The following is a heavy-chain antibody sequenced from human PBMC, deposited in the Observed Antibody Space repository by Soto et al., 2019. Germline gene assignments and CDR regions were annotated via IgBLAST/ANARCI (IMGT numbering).Heavy chain of an antibody. V-gene: IGHV4-31*03. D-gene: IGHD5-12*01. Sequence: SETLSLTCTVSGGSISSGGYYWSWIRQHPGKGLEWIGYIYYSGSTYYNPSPKSRVTISVDTSKNQFSLKLSSVTAADTAVYYCASLRRDGYNLSYWGQGTLVTVSS. J-gene: IGHJ4*02. CDR1: GGSISSGGYY. CDR3: ASLRRDGYNLSY. CDR2: IYYSGST.